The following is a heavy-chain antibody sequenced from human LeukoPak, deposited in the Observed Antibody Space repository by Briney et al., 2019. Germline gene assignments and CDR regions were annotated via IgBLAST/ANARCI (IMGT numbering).Heavy chain of an antibody. J-gene: IGHJ5*02. D-gene: IGHD2-2*01. CDR3: ARVVVPAAGTGWFDP. V-gene: IGHV4-39*07. Sequence: SETLSLTCTVSGGSISSYYWGWIRQPPGKGLEWIGSIYYSGSTYYNPSLKSRVTISVDTSKNQFSLKLSSVTAADTAVYYCARVVVPAAGTGWFDPWGQGTLVTVSS. CDR2: IYYSGST. CDR1: GGSISSYY.